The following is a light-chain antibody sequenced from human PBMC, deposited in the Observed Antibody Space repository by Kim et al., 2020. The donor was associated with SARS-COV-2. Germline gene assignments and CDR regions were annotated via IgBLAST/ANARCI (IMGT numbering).Light chain of an antibody. CDR3: NSRDRSGNRLV. V-gene: IGLV3-19*01. J-gene: IGLJ2*01. CDR2: GKN. Sequence: ALGQKVRITCQGDSLRIYYASWYQQKPGQAPVLVIYGKNNRPSGIPDRFSGSWSGNTASLTITGAQAEDEADYYCNSRDRSGNRLVFGGGTQLTVL. CDR1: SLRIYY.